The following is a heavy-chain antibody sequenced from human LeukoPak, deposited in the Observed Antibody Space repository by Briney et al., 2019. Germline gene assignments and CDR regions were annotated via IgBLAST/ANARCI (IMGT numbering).Heavy chain of an antibody. CDR2: ISGYNGKT. CDR1: GYTFTSYG. Sequence: ASVKVSCKASGYTFTSYGITWVRQAPGQGLEWMGWISGYNGKTNYAQKLQGRVTMTTDTSTSTAYMELRSLRSDDTALYYCAREGYCNSTSRDKPFDYWGQGTLVTVSS. J-gene: IGHJ4*02. V-gene: IGHV1-18*01. D-gene: IGHD2-2*01. CDR3: AREGYCNSTSRDKPFDY.